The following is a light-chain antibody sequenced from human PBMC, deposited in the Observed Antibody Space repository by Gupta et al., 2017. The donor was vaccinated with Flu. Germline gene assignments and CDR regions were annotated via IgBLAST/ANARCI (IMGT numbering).Light chain of an antibody. V-gene: IGLV2-14*01. CDR3: SSYTSTNTFYV. Sequence: QSALTQPASVSGSPGQSITISCTGTSSDIGGSNYVSWYLQHPGKAPKLIIYDVTNRPSGVSSRFSGSKSGNTASLTISGLEAEDESDYFCSSYTSTNTFYVFGTGTKVTVL. J-gene: IGLJ1*01. CDR2: DVT. CDR1: SSDIGGSNY.